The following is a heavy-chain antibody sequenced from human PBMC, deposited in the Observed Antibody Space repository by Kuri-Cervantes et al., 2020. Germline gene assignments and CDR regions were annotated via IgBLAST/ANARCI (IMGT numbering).Heavy chain of an antibody. D-gene: IGHD2-21*02. CDR1: GFTFSSYA. J-gene: IGHJ1*01. CDR3: AVVVTARVNFQH. V-gene: IGHV3-23*01. Sequence: GGSLRLSCAASGFTFSSYAMSWVRQAPGKGLEWVSAISGSGGSTYYADSVKGRFTISRDNSKNTLYLQMNSLRAEDTAVYYCAVVVTARVNFQHWGQGTLVTVSS. CDR2: ISGSGGST.